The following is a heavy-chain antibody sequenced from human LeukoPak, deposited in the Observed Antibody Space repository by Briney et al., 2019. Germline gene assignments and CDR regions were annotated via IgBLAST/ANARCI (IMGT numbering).Heavy chain of an antibody. CDR1: GFTFSSYC. V-gene: IGHV3-7*03. D-gene: IGHD4-17*01. Sequence: PGGSLRLSRAASGFTFSSYCMSWVRQAPGQGLEWVANINKVESEKYYVDSVKGRFTISRDNAKNSLYLQMNSLRAEDTAVYYCARCRTTVTAMPGYWGQGTLVTVSS. CDR2: INKVESEK. J-gene: IGHJ4*02. CDR3: ARCRTTVTAMPGY.